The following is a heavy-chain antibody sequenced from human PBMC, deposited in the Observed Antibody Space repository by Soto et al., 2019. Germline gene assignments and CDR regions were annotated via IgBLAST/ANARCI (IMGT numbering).Heavy chain of an antibody. CDR3: ARGIRNYYGTDV. CDR1: GFTFSSYW. CDR2: INGDGSNT. Sequence: EVQLVESGGDLVQPGGSLRLSCAASGFTFSSYWMHWVRQGPGKGLVWVSRINGDGSNTNYADSVRGRFTISRDNAKNTVYLQMNSLRDEDTAVYYCARGIRNYYGTDVWGQGTTVTVSS. V-gene: IGHV3-74*01. D-gene: IGHD5-18*01. J-gene: IGHJ6*02.